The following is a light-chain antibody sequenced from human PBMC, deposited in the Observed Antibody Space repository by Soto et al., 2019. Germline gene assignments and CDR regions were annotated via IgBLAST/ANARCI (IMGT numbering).Light chain of an antibody. CDR3: SSYAGSNNLV. Sequence: QSALTQPPSASGSPGQSVTISCTGTSSDVAGYNYVSWYQQHPGKAPKLMIYEVSKRPSGVPDRFSGSKSGNTASLTVSGLQAEDEADYYCSSYAGSNNLVFGGGTKLTFL. V-gene: IGLV2-8*01. CDR2: EVS. J-gene: IGLJ2*01. CDR1: SSDVAGYNY.